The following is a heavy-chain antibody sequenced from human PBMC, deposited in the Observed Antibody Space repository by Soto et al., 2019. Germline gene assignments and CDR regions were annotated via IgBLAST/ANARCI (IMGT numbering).Heavy chain of an antibody. V-gene: IGHV4-31*03. J-gene: IGHJ3*02. CDR3: ASARENYDYIWGSYQDAFDI. D-gene: IGHD3-16*02. CDR2: IYYSGGT. Sequence: QVQLQESGPGLVKPSQTLSLTCTVSGGSISSGGYYWSWIRQHPGKGLEWIGYIYYSGGTYYNPSLKSRVTISVDTSKNQFSLKLSSVTAADTAVYYCASARENYDYIWGSYQDAFDIWGQGTMVTVSS. CDR1: GGSISSGGYY.